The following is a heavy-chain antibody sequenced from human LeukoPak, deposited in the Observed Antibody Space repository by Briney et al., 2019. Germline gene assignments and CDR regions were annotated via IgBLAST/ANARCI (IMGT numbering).Heavy chain of an antibody. D-gene: IGHD5-18*01. J-gene: IGHJ4*02. Sequence: GGAPAPSRAAPGFTLCFYLRNLVRPAPGEGGEWVANIKNDGTVKNYVDSVKGRFTISRDNAKNSLYLQMNSLRAEDTGVYYCAKDSYSKGDYWGQGVLVTVSS. CDR3: AKDSYSKGDY. CDR1: GFTLCFYL. CDR2: IKNDGTVK. V-gene: IGHV3-7*01.